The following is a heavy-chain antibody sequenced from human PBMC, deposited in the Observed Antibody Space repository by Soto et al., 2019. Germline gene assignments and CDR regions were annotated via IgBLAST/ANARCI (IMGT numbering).Heavy chain of an antibody. CDR1: GFTFSSYW. D-gene: IGHD6-19*01. Sequence: EVQLVESGGGLVQPGGPLGFSCAASGFTFSSYWRHWAGQPQGKGGVWASRINSDGSSKSYPDSVKGRFTISRDNAKNTLYLQMNSLRAEDTAVYYCAVAVAGPTAIGYWGQGTLVTVSS. CDR2: INSDGSSK. CDR3: AVAVAGPTAIGY. V-gene: IGHV3-74*01. J-gene: IGHJ4*02.